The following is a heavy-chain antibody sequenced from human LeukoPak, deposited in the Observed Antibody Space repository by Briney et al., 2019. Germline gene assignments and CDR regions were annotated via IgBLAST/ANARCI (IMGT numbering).Heavy chain of an antibody. CDR1: GGSFSGYY. CDR3: ARETANWGSS. CDR2: INHSGST. V-gene: IGHV4-34*01. Sequence: ETLSLTCAVYGGSFSGYYWSWIRQPPGKGLEWIGEINHSGSTNYNPSLKSRVTISVDTSKNQFSLKLSSVTAADTAVYYCARETANWGSSWGQGTLVTVSS. J-gene: IGHJ5*02. D-gene: IGHD7-27*01.